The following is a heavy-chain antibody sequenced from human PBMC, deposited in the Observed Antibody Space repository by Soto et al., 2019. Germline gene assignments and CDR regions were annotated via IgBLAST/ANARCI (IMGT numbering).Heavy chain of an antibody. Sequence: EVQLVESGGGLVQPGGSLRLSCAASGFTVSSNYMSWVRQAPGKGLEWVSVIYSGGSTYYADSVKGRFTISRDNSKNTLYLQMNSLRAEDTAVYYCARDGSYSSSWYVGYYYYGMDVWGQGTTVTVSS. D-gene: IGHD6-13*01. V-gene: IGHV3-66*01. CDR3: ARDGSYSSSWYVGYYYYGMDV. CDR1: GFTVSSNY. J-gene: IGHJ6*02. CDR2: IYSGGST.